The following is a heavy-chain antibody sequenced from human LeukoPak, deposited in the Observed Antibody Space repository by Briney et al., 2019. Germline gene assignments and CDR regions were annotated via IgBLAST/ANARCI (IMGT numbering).Heavy chain of an antibody. D-gene: IGHD4-17*01. CDR3: TRGLNMTTVTTIFYYYYYMDV. Sequence: GGSLRLSCKVSGFTFGDYTMYWVRQARGKGLEWIGFIRSKAYGGTTEYAASVKGRFTISRDDSKSIAYLQMNSLKTEDTAVYYCTRGLNMTTVTTIFYYYYYMDVWGKGTTVTISS. CDR1: GFTFGDYT. V-gene: IGHV3-49*04. CDR2: IRSKAYGGTT. J-gene: IGHJ6*03.